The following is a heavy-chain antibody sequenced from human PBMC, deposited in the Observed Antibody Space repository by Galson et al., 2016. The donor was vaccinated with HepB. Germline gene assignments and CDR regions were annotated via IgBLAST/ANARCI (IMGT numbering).Heavy chain of an antibody. Sequence: SLRLSCAASGFIFANYAMVWVRQAPGKGLEWVSDIRISGGGKFYGDSVKGRFTISRDNSQNTLYLQLNTVGADDTALYYCAKTAPDGTVWVGAIDIWGQWTMVTVSS. D-gene: IGHD5-24*01. CDR1: GFIFANYA. J-gene: IGHJ3*02. CDR2: IRISGGGK. CDR3: AKTAPDGTVWVGAIDI. V-gene: IGHV3-23*01.